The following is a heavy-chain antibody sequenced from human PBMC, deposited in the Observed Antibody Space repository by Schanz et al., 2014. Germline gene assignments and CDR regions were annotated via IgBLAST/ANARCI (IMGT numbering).Heavy chain of an antibody. CDR2: LSGGSSYI. CDR1: GFTFSDYY. V-gene: IGHV3-11*06. D-gene: IGHD6-13*01. Sequence: HVQLVESGGGLVKPGGSLRLSCVASGFTFSDYYMSWIRQAPGKGLEWVSSLSGGSSYIFYADSVKGRFTISRDNARYSLYLEMNSLRAEDTAVYYCARGAAAGIYNWFDPWGQGTQVIVSS. J-gene: IGHJ5*02. CDR3: ARGAAAGIYNWFDP.